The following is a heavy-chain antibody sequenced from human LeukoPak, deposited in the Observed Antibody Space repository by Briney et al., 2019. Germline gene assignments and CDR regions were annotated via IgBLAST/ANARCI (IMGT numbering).Heavy chain of an antibody. V-gene: IGHV1-24*01. D-gene: IGHD2-2*01. Sequence: ASVKVSCKVSGYTLTELSMHWVRQAPGKGLEWMGGFDPEDGETIYAQKFQGRVTMTEDTSTDTAYMELSSLRSEDTAVYYCATAPRIYCSSTCCYAFDIWGQGTMVTVSS. CDR2: FDPEDGET. CDR1: GYTLTELS. J-gene: IGHJ3*02. CDR3: ATAPRIYCSSTCCYAFDI.